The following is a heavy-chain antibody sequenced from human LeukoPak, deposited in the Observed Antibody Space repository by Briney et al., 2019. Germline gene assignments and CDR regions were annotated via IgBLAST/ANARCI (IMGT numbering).Heavy chain of an antibody. CDR3: AKLALIVVVPAPPDY. CDR2: IRYDGSNK. CDR1: GFTFSSYG. V-gene: IGHV3-30*02. Sequence: GGSLRLSCAASGFTFSSYGMHWVRQTPGKGLEWVAFIRYDGSNKYYADSVKGRFTISRDNSKNTLYLQMNSLRAEDTAVYYCAKLALIVVVPAPPDYWGQGTLVTVSS. J-gene: IGHJ4*02. D-gene: IGHD2-2*01.